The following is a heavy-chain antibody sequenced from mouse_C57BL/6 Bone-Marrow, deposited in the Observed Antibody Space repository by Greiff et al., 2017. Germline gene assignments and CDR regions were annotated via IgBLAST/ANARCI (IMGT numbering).Heavy chain of an antibody. V-gene: IGHV1-55*01. CDR2: IYPGSGST. CDR3: GSYSVNDMDY. D-gene: IGHD2-12*01. CDR1: GYTFTSYW. J-gene: IGHJ4*01. Sequence: VQLQQPGAELVKPGASVKMSCKASGYTFTSYWIPWVKQRPGQGLEWIGDIYPGSGSTNYNEKFKSKATLTVDKSSSTAYMQLSSLTSEDSAVYYCGSYSVNDMDYWGQGTSVTVSS.